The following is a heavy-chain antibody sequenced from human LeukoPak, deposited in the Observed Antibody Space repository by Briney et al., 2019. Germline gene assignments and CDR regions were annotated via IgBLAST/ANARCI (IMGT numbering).Heavy chain of an antibody. CDR3: ARDIKGHYYDSSGSGFDP. V-gene: IGHV4-4*02. CDR2: IYHSGST. Sequence: SETLSLTCAVSGGSISSSNWWSWVRQPPGKGLEWIGEIYHSGSTNYNPSLKSRVTISVDKSKNQFSLKLSSVTAADTAVYYCARDIKGHYYDSSGSGFDPWGQGTLVTVSS. D-gene: IGHD3-22*01. CDR1: GGSISSSNW. J-gene: IGHJ5*02.